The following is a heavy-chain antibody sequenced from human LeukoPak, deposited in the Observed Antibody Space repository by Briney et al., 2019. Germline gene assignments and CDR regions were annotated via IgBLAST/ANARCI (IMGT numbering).Heavy chain of an antibody. CDR2: IRYDGSNK. V-gene: IGHV3-30*02. J-gene: IGHJ4*02. CDR3: AKVGYDSSGYYYFLDY. Sequence: GGSLRLSCAASGFTFSSYGMHWVRQAPGKGLEWVAFIRYDGSNKYYADSVKGRFTISRDNSKNTLYLQMNSLRAEDTAVYYCAKVGYDSSGYYYFLDYWGQGTLVTVSS. D-gene: IGHD3-22*01. CDR1: GFTFSSYG.